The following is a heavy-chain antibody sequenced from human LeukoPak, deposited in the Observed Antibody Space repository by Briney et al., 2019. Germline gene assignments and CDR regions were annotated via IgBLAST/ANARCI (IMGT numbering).Heavy chain of an antibody. J-gene: IGHJ3*02. CDR2: ISSSSSYI. Sequence: GGSLRLSCAASGFTFSSYSMNWVRQAPGKGLEWVSSISSSSSYIYYADSVKGRFTISRDNAKNSLYLQTNSLRAEDTAVYYCAGDRITMVRGVYAFDIWGQGTMVTVSS. CDR1: GFTFSSYS. D-gene: IGHD3-10*01. V-gene: IGHV3-21*01. CDR3: AGDRITMVRGVYAFDI.